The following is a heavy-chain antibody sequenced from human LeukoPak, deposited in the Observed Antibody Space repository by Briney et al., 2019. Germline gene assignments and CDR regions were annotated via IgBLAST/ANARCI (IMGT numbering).Heavy chain of an antibody. CDR1: GGSISSYY. D-gene: IGHD4-17*01. CDR3: ARSGDGDYWYFDL. J-gene: IGHJ2*01. Sequence: ASETLSLTCTVSGGSISSYYWSWIRQPPGKGLEWIGYIYYSGSTNYNPSLKSRVTISVDTSKNQFSLKLSSVTAADTAVYYCARSGDGDYWYFDLWGRGTLVTVSS. V-gene: IGHV4-59*01. CDR2: IYYSGST.